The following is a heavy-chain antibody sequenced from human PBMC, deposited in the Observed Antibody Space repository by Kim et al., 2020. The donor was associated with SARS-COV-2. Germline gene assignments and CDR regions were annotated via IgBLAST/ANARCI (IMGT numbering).Heavy chain of an antibody. Sequence: SETLSLTCTVSGGSISSTTHYWGWIRQPPGKGLEWIGSIYYSGSIHYNPSLRSRVTISVDTSKNQFSLKLTSVTAADTAVYYCVAHLGYCSSDSCFEKWFDPWGQGTLVTVSS. CDR3: VAHLGYCSSDSCFEKWFDP. J-gene: IGHJ5*02. CDR2: IYYSGSI. CDR1: GGSISSTTHY. V-gene: IGHV4-39*01. D-gene: IGHD2-2*01.